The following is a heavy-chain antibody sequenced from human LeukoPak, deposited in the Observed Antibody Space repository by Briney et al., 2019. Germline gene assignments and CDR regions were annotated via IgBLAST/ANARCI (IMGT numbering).Heavy chain of an antibody. CDR2: ISSSGMTK. Sequence: GGSLRLSCAASGFPFSSYEMNWVCQAPGKGLEWVSYISSSGMTKYYAVSVKGRFTMSRDNAKNSLYLQLNSLRAEDTAVYYCARDGRSRGLSHVNFDYWGQGILVTVSS. CDR3: ARDGRSRGLSHVNFDY. J-gene: IGHJ4*02. D-gene: IGHD3-16*02. CDR1: GFPFSSYE. V-gene: IGHV3-48*03.